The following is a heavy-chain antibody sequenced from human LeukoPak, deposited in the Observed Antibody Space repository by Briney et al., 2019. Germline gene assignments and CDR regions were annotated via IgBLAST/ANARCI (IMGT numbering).Heavy chain of an antibody. CDR2: IYYSGST. CDR3: ASTSIAARQGWEPNYYYYYMDV. Sequence: SETLSLTCTVSGGSISSGGYYWSWIRQHPGKGLEWIGYIYYSGSTYYNPSLKSRVTISVDTSKNQFSLKLSSVTAADTAVYYCASTSIAARQGWEPNYYYYYMDVWGKGTTVTVSS. D-gene: IGHD6-6*01. V-gene: IGHV4-31*03. CDR1: GGSISSGGYY. J-gene: IGHJ6*03.